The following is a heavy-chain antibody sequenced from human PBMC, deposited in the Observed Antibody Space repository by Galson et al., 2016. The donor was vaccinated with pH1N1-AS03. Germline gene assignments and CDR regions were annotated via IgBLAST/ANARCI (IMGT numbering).Heavy chain of an antibody. CDR3: ALPNSGGNAFEI. D-gene: IGHD2/OR15-2a*01. Sequence: PALVKPTQTLTLTCSVSGVSVTSSGVGVGWFRQPPGKALEWLALVYWGETRRYSPSLKSRLTITKDSSKNQVVLTVTSVDPMDIATYFCALPNSGGNAFEIWGPGTMVTVSS. CDR2: VYWGETR. V-gene: IGHV2-5*02. CDR1: GVSVTSSGVG. J-gene: IGHJ3*02.